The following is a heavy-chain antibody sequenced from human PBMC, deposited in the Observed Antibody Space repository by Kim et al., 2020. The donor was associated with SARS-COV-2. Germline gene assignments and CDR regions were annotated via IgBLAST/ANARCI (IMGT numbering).Heavy chain of an antibody. V-gene: IGHV3-23*01. CDR3: AKETNPRLHYFDPTGAFDI. CDR2: ISGSGATT. Sequence: GGSLRLSCEASGFTFSSYAMTWVRQAPGKGLEWVSTISGSGATTYYAGPVKGRFTISRDNSKNTLWLQMNSLRAEDTAVYSCAKETNPRLHYFDPTGAFDIWGQGAMVTVSS. D-gene: IGHD3-9*01. CDR1: GFTFSSYA. J-gene: IGHJ3*02.